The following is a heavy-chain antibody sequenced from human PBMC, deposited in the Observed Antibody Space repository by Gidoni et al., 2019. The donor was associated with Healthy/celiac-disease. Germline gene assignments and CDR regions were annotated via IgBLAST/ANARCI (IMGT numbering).Heavy chain of an antibody. CDR1: RYTFPSYY. CDR2: INPSGGST. V-gene: IGHV1-46*01. Sequence: QVQLVQSGAEVKKPGASLKLPCKASRYTFPSYYMHWVRHAPGQGLEWMGIINPSGGSTGYAQKFEGRVTMTRDTSTSTVYVELSSLRSEDTAVYYCARVAEQLVPGLFDYWGQGTLVTVSS. D-gene: IGHD6-6*01. J-gene: IGHJ4*02. CDR3: ARVAEQLVPGLFDY.